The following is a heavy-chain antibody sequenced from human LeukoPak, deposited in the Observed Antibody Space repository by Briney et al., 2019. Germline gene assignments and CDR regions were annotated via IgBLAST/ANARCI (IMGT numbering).Heavy chain of an antibody. CDR1: GYTFTSYG. CDR3: ARVRALYGSGSYYFDY. J-gene: IGHJ4*02. Sequence: GASVKVSCKASGYTFTSYGISWVRQAPGQGLEWMGWISAYNGNTNYAQKLQGRVTMTTDTSASTAYMELSSLRSEDMAVYYCARVRALYGSGSYYFDYWGQGTLVTVSS. CDR2: ISAYNGNT. D-gene: IGHD3-10*01. V-gene: IGHV1-18*03.